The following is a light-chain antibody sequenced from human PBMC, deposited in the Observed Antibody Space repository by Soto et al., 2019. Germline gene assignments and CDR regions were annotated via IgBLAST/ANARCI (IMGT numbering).Light chain of an antibody. Sequence: EIVMTQSPATLSVSPGERATLSCRASQNVNNNLAWYQQKPGQAPRLLIYDASTRATGIPARFSGSGSGTEFTLTISSLQSEDFAVYYCQYYKNWPPMYSFGQGTKLEIK. CDR1: QNVNNN. J-gene: IGKJ2*03. CDR2: DAS. V-gene: IGKV3-15*01. CDR3: QYYKNWPPMYS.